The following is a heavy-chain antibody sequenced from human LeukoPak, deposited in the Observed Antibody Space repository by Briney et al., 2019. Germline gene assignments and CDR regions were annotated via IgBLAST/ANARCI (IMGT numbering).Heavy chain of an antibody. Sequence: RASVKVSCKASGYTFASFGITWVRQAPGQGLEWMGWINTHNGDTNYAQKFQGRVTMTRNTSISTAYMELSSLRSEDTAVYYCARGPNYYDSSGYYYVYYYYGMDVWGQGTTVTVSS. CDR1: GYTFASFG. J-gene: IGHJ6*02. CDR2: INTHNGDT. CDR3: ARGPNYYDSSGYYYVYYYYGMDV. V-gene: IGHV1-8*02. D-gene: IGHD3-22*01.